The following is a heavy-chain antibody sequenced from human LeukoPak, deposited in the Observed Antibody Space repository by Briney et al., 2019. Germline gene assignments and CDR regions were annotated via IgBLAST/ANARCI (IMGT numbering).Heavy chain of an antibody. Sequence: PSETLSLTCAVYGGSFSGYYWSWIRQPPGKGLEWIGEINHSGSTNYNPSLKSRVTISVDTSRNQFSLKLSSVTAADTAVYYCARLLLWFGETSLSWFDPWGQGTLVTVSS. V-gene: IGHV4-34*01. D-gene: IGHD3-10*01. CDR2: INHSGST. J-gene: IGHJ5*02. CDR3: ARLLLWFGETSLSWFDP. CDR1: GGSFSGYY.